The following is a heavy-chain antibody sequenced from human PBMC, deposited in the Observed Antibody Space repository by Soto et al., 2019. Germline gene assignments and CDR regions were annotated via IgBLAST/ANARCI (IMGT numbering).Heavy chain of an antibody. V-gene: IGHV3-30*18. CDR2: ISYDGSNK. D-gene: IGHD1-26*01. Sequence: QVQLVESGGGVVQPGRSLRLSCAASGFTFSSYGMHWVRQAPGKGLEWVAVISYDGSNKYYADSVKGRFTISRDNXKNTLYLQMNSLRAEDTAVYYCAKVGATISTYFDYWGQGTLVTVSS. CDR1: GFTFSSYG. J-gene: IGHJ4*02. CDR3: AKVGATISTYFDY.